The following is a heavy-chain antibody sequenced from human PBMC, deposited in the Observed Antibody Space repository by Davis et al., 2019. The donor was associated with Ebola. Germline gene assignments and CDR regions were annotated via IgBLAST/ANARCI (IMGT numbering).Heavy chain of an antibody. CDR1: GVSISRHY. V-gene: IGHV4-59*03. D-gene: IGHD3-16*01. CDR3: AERGGSV. Sequence: PSETLSLTCTVSGVSISRHYWRWIRQPPGKRLEWIGSIFYTGSAYYNSSLASRATISVDTSKNQFSLKLTSVTAADTAMYYCAERGGSVWGQGTLVTVSS. J-gene: IGHJ4*02. CDR2: IFYTGSA.